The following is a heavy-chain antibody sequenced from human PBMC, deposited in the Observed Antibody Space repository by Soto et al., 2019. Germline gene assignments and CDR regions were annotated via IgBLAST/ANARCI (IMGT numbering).Heavy chain of an antibody. CDR1: GYTFTSYG. CDR2: ISPYNGNT. D-gene: IGHD4-17*01. Sequence: QVQLVQSGAEVRKPGASVKVSCKASGYTFTSYGINWVRQAPGQGLEWMGWISPYNGNTNYAQKLQDRVTMTTDTSTSTAYMELRSLRSDDTAVYYCARSYYGDYDDAFDIWGQGTMVTVSS. CDR3: ARSYYGDYDDAFDI. V-gene: IGHV1-18*01. J-gene: IGHJ3*02.